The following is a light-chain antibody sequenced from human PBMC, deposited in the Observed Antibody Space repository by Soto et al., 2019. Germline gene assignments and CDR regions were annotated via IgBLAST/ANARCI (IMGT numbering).Light chain of an antibody. Sequence: VMTQSPPTLSVSPGERATLSCRASQSVSTDLAWYQQKPGQAPRLLIYGASTRATDVPARFSGGGSGTEFTLTISSRHSEDVAIYYCHQYNDWPPLTFGPGTKVDIK. CDR1: QSVSTD. CDR3: HQYNDWPPLT. J-gene: IGKJ3*01. CDR2: GAS. V-gene: IGKV3-15*01.